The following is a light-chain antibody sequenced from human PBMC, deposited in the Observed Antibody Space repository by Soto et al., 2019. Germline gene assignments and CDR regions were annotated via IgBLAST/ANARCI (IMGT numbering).Light chain of an antibody. CDR2: GAS. CDR3: QQYGSSPLVT. Sequence: EIVLTQSPGTLSLSPGERATLSCRASQSVSSSYLAWYQQKPGQAPRLLIHGASRMATGIPDRFSGSGSGADFSLTISRPEPEDFALYYCQQYGSSPLVTIGQGTRVVIK. J-gene: IGKJ5*01. V-gene: IGKV3-20*01. CDR1: QSVSSSY.